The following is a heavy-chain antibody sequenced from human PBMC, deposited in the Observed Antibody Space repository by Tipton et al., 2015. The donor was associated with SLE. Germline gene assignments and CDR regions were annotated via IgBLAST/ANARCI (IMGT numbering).Heavy chain of an antibody. D-gene: IGHD3-3*01. Sequence: SLRLSCAASGFTFSSYAMSWVRQAPGKGLEWVSGINWNGGSTGYADSVKGRFTISRDNSKNTLYLQMNSLRAEDTAVYFCAGSRFLKWLCYIDYWGQGTQVTVSS. CDR3: AGSRFLKWLCYIDY. V-gene: IGHV3-20*04. J-gene: IGHJ4*02. CDR2: INWNGGST. CDR1: GFTFSSYA.